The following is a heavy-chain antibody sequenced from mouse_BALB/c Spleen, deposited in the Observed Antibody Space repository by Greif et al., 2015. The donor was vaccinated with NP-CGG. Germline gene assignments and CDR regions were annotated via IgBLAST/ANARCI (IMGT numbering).Heavy chain of an antibody. CDR2: IYPGDGDT. V-gene: IGHV1-87*01. CDR3: ARGFSPFAY. CDR1: GYTFTSYW. J-gene: IGHJ3*01. Sequence: VKLMESGAELARPGASVKLSCKASGYTFTSYWMQWVKQRPGQGLEWIGAIYPGDGDTRYTQKFKGKATLTADKSSSTAYMQLSSLASEDSAVYYCARGFSPFAYWGQGTLVTVSA.